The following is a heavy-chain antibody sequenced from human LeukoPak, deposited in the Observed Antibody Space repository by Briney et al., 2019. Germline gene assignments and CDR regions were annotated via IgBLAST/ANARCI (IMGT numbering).Heavy chain of an antibody. CDR2: IYYSGST. J-gene: IGHJ4*02. CDR1: GGSISSSSYY. CDR3: ARHPHYGSGPYK. D-gene: IGHD3-10*01. V-gene: IGHV4-39*07. Sequence: SETLSLTCTVSGGSISSSSYYWGWIRQPPGKGLEWIGSIYYSGSTYYNPSLKSRVTISVDTSKNQFSLKLSSVTAADTAVYYCARHPHYGSGPYKWGQGTLVTVSS.